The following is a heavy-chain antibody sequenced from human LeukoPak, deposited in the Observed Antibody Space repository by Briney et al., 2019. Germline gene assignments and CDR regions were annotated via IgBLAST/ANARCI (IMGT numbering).Heavy chain of an antibody. V-gene: IGHV3-74*01. CDR3: MRDWRYYGMDV. CDR1: GFPISSFW. Sequence: GGSLRLSCAASGFPISSFWMHWVRQVPGKGLVWVSRNKGDGTSSSYADSVKGRFTISRDNAKNTIYLQLNSLRVDDTAVYYRMRDWRYYGMDVWGQGTTVTVSS. J-gene: IGHJ6*02. CDR2: NKGDGTSS. D-gene: IGHD1-1*01.